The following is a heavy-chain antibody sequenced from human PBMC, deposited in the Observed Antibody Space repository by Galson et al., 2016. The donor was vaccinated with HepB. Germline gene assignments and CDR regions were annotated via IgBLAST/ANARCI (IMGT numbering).Heavy chain of an antibody. CDR1: GYTFSSYG. J-gene: IGHJ4*02. Sequence: SVKVSCKASGYTFSSYGVSWVRQAPGQGLEWMGWISGYSGNTNYAQKFQGRVTMTTETSTNTAYMELTSLTSDDTAVYYCARSEGYLYDGSCYSPYVDYWGQGTLVTVSS. D-gene: IGHD2-15*01. CDR2: ISGYSGNT. V-gene: IGHV1-18*01. CDR3: ARSEGYLYDGSCYSPYVDY.